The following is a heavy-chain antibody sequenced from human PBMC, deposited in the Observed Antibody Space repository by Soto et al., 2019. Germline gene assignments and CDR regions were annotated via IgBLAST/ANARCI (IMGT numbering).Heavy chain of an antibody. CDR3: ARVLIAAAGNSLDY. CDR1: GFTFSSYG. Sequence: QVQLVESGGGVVQPGRSLRLSCAASGFTFSSYGMHWVRQAPGKGLEWVAVIWYDGSNKYYADSVKGRFTISRDNSKNTLYLQMNSLRAEDTAVYYCARVLIAAAGNSLDYWGQGTLVTVSS. D-gene: IGHD6-13*01. J-gene: IGHJ4*02. CDR2: IWYDGSNK. V-gene: IGHV3-33*01.